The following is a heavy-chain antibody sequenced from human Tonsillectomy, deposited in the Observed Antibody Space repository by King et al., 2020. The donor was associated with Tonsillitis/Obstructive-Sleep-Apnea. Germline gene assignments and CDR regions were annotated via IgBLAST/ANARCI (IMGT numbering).Heavy chain of an antibody. D-gene: IGHD1-20*01. J-gene: IGHJ2*01. Sequence: VQLQESGPGLVKPSETLSLTCTVSGGSISSYYWSWIRQPPGKGLEWIGYIYYSGSTNYNPSLKSRVTISVDTSKNQFSLKLSSVTAADTAVYYCARDSYNWNDGQWYFDLWGRGTLVTVSS. CDR1: GGSISSYY. V-gene: IGHV4-59*01. CDR3: ARDSYNWNDGQWYFDL. CDR2: IYYSGST.